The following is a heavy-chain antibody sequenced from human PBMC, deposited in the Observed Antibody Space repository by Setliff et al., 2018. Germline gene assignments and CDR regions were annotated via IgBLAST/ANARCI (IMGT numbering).Heavy chain of an antibody. CDR2: IRQDGSQK. V-gene: IGHV3-7*01. CDR3: ARDRGGGLYDS. Sequence: LRLSCAASGFSFNLFWMSWVRQAPGKGLEWVATIRQDGSQKFYVDSVKGRFTISRDNAKNSLYLQMNNLRAEDTAIYFCARDRGGGLYDSWGQGTLVTVSS. D-gene: IGHD3-16*01. CDR1: GFSFNLFW. J-gene: IGHJ4*02.